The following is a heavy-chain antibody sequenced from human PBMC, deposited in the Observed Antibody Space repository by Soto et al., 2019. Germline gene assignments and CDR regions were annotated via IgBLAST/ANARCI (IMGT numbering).Heavy chain of an antibody. J-gene: IGHJ4*02. V-gene: IGHV3-30*18. Sequence: WVAIISYDGSNTYYADPVKGRFTISRDNSKNTLYLQMNSLRAEDTSVYYCAKEGGLSGSYYISSSYYFDYWGQGTLVTVSS. CDR2: ISYDGSNT. D-gene: IGHD1-26*01. CDR3: AKEGGLSGSYYISSSYYFDY.